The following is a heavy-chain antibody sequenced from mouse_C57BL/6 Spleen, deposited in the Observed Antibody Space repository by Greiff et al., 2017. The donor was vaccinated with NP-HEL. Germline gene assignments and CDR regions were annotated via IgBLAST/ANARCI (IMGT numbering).Heavy chain of an antibody. J-gene: IGHJ1*03. CDR1: GYTFTSYW. V-gene: IGHV1-55*01. CDR3: ARRGNYDYDGYFDV. Sequence: VQLQQPGAELVKPGASVKMSCKASGYTFTSYWITWVKQRPGQGLEWIGDIYPGSGSTNYNEKFKSKATLTVDTSSSTAYMQLSSLTSEDSAVYYCARRGNYDYDGYFDVWGTGTTVTVSS. CDR2: IYPGSGST. D-gene: IGHD2-4*01.